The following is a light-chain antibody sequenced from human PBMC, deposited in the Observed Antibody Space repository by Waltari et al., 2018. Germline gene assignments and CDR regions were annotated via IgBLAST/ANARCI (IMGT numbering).Light chain of an antibody. J-gene: IGLJ2*01. CDR3: SSYAGTDNFVV. Sequence: QSALTQPPSASGPPGQSVPISSTGTSTALGPYDYVSWSPPHPDNSPTLILFQYHHLPDKAPKLIIFEVNKWPSGVPDRFSGSKSGNTASLTVSGLQAEDEADYYCSSYAGTDNFVVFGGGTKLTVL. V-gene: IGLV2-8*01. CDR1: STALGPYDY. CDR2: EVN.